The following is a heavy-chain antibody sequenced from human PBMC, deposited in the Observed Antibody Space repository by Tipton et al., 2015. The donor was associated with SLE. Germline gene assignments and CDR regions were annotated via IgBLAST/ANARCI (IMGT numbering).Heavy chain of an antibody. CDR1: GSFRDYY. Sequence: TLSLTCAVYGSFRDYYWSWIRQPPGKGLEWIGEIDHNGGTRYNPSLESRVTISLDTSKNQFSLKLRSVNAADTAVYYCARDRYSNGGFDAFDIWGQGTMVTVSS. J-gene: IGHJ3*02. D-gene: IGHD4-11*01. CDR3: ARDRYSNGGFDAFDI. CDR2: IDHNGGT. V-gene: IGHV4-34*01.